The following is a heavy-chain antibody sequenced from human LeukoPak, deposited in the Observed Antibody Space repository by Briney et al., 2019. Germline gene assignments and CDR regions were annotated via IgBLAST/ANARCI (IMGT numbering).Heavy chain of an antibody. CDR3: ARSPPYDFWSGYYIGYYFDY. Sequence: SETLSLACAVYGGSFSGYYWSWIRLPPGKGLEWIGEINHSGSTNYNPSLKSRVTISVDTSKNQFSLKLSSVTAADTAVYYCARSPPYDFWSGYYIGYYFDYWGQGTLVTVSS. V-gene: IGHV4-34*01. CDR2: INHSGST. D-gene: IGHD3-3*01. CDR1: GGSFSGYY. J-gene: IGHJ4*02.